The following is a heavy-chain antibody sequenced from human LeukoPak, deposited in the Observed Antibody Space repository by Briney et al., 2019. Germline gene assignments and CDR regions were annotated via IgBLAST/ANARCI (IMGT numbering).Heavy chain of an antibody. V-gene: IGHV3-21*01. CDR3: ARRAQSGIVGATDLDY. J-gene: IGHJ4*02. CDR1: GFPFSSYS. CDR2: ISSSSSYI. Sequence: PGGSLRLSCAASGFPFSSYSMNWVRQAPGKGLEWVSSISSSSSYIYYADSVKGRFTISRDNAKNSLYLQMNSLRAEDTAVYYCARRAQSGIVGATDLDYWGQGTLVTVSS. D-gene: IGHD1-26*01.